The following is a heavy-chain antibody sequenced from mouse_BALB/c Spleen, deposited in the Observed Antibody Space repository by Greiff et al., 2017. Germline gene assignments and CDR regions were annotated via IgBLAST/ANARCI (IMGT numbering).Heavy chain of an antibody. CDR1: GFTFSSYG. Sequence: EVNVVESGGGLVQPGGSLKLSCAASGFTFSSYGMSWVRQTPDKRLELVATINSNGGSTYYPDSVKGRVTISSDNAKNTLYLQMSSLKSEDTAMYYCAREGGYYYWYFDVWGAGTTVTVAS. CDR2: INSNGGST. J-gene: IGHJ1*01. CDR3: AREGGYYYWYFDV. D-gene: IGHD2-3*01. V-gene: IGHV5-6-3*01.